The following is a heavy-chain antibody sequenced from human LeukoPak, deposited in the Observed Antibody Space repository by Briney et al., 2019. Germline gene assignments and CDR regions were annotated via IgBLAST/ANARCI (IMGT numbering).Heavy chain of an antibody. CDR3: ARGSGYCSSTSCYPTFDF. V-gene: IGHV3-30*02. D-gene: IGHD2-2*01. CDR2: IRYDGSNK. Sequence: GGSLRLSCAASGFTFSSYGMHWVRQAPGKGLEWVAFIRYDGSNKYYADSVKGRFTISRDNSKNTLYLQMNSLRAEDTAVYYCARGSGYCSSTSCYPTFDFWGQGTLVTVSS. J-gene: IGHJ4*02. CDR1: GFTFSSYG.